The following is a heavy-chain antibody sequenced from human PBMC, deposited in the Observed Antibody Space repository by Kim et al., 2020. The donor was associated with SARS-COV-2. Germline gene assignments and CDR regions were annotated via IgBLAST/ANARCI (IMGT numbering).Heavy chain of an antibody. J-gene: IGHJ4*02. CDR1: GFSFSSYG. CDR3: AKGGSEYYYDSSGSFYYLDY. CDR2: ISYDGSNK. V-gene: IGHV3-30*18. Sequence: GGSLRLSCAASGFSFSSYGMHWVRQAPGKGLEWVGVISYDGSNKYYADSVKGRFTISRDNSKNTLYLQMNSLRAEDTAVYYCAKGGSEYYYDSSGSFYYLDYWGQGTLVTVSS. D-gene: IGHD3-22*01.